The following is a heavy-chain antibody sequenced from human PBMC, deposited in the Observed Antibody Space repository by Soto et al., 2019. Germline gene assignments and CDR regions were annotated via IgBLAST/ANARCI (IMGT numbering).Heavy chain of an antibody. CDR2: ISTTGSTI. D-gene: IGHD2-15*01. CDR1: GFTFSTYS. V-gene: IGHV3-48*01. J-gene: IGHJ6*03. CDR3: ARYKGYCSGGSCYYYYYMDV. Sequence: GGSLKLSCAASGFTFSTYSMNWVRQAPGKRLEWVSYISTTGSTIYYADSVKGRFTLSRDNAKNSLYLQMTSLRAEDTAVYYCARYKGYCSGGSCYYYYYMDVWGKGTTVTVSS.